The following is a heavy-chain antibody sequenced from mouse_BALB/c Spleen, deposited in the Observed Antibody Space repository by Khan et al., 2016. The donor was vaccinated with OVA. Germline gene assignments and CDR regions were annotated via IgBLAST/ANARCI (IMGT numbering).Heavy chain of an antibody. Sequence: QVQLKQSGPGLVAPSQSLSITCTVSGFSLTGYGVNWVRQPPGKGLEWLGMIWGDGSTDYNSALNSRLSISKDNSKSQAFLKMISQLTDDTARYYCARAYYGNYREAMDNWGQGTSVTVSS. CDR1: GFSLTGYG. J-gene: IGHJ4*01. V-gene: IGHV2-6-7*01. CDR3: ARAYYGNYREAMDN. D-gene: IGHD2-10*01. CDR2: IWGDGST.